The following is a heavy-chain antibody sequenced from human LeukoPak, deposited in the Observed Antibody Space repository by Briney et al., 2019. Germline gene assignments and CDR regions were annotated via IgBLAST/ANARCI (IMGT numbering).Heavy chain of an antibody. D-gene: IGHD2-15*01. CDR1: GFKFNSYA. CDR2: ISYDGNIK. V-gene: IGHV3-30-3*01. CDR3: ARDLSTYYCIDY. Sequence: GGSLRLSCAASGFKFNSYAIHWVRQAPGKGLEWVAFISYDGNIKYYADSVKGRFTISRDNSKNMVYLQMNSLRAEDTAVYHCARDLSTYYCIDYWGQGTLVTVSS. J-gene: IGHJ4*02.